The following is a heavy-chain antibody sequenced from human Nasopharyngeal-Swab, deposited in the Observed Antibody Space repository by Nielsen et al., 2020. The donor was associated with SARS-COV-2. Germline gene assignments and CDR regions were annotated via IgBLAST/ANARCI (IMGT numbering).Heavy chain of an antibody. D-gene: IGHD6-19*01. V-gene: IGHV1-2*02. CDR2: INPNSGGT. Sequence: ASVKVSCKASGYTFTAYYMHWVRQAPGQGLEWMGWINPNSGGTNYAQKFQGRVTMTRDTSLSTAYMELSRLRSDDTAVYYCARDPTSVAGTGDYYYGMDVWGQGTTVTVSS. CDR3: ARDPTSVAGTGDYYYGMDV. J-gene: IGHJ6*02. CDR1: GYTFTAYY.